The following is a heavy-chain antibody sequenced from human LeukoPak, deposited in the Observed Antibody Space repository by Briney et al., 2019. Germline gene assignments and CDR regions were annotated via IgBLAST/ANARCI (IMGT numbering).Heavy chain of an antibody. D-gene: IGHD3-10*01. J-gene: IGHJ4*02. CDR2: IIPIFGTA. V-gene: IGHV1-69*13. Sequence: ASVKVSCKASGGTFSSYAISWVRQAPGQGLEWMGGIIPIFGTANYAQKFQGRVTITADESTSTAYMELSSLRSEDTAVYYCARDGSGSYLRTFDYWGQGTLVTVSS. CDR1: GGTFSSYA. CDR3: ARDGSGSYLRTFDY.